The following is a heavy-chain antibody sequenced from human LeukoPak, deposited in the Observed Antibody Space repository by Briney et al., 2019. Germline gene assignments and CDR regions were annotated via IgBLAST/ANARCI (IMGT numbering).Heavy chain of an antibody. V-gene: IGHV3-74*01. D-gene: IGHD3-22*01. J-gene: IGHJ4*02. CDR1: GFTFSSYW. CDR2: INSDGSST. Sequence: PGGSLRLSCAASGFTFSSYWMHWVRQAPGKGLVGVSRINSDGSSTSYADSVKGRFTISRDNAKNTLYLQMNSLRAEDTAVYYCARAGPYYYDSSGYSYWGQGTLVTVSS. CDR3: ARAGPYYYDSSGYSY.